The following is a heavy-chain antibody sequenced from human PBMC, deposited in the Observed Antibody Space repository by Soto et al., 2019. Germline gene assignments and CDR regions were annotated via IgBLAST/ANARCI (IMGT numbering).Heavy chain of an antibody. V-gene: IGHV3-66*01. CDR1: GFTVSSNY. D-gene: IGHD3-16*01. J-gene: IGHJ4*02. CDR3: ERGNYAFDL. Sequence: GGSLRLSCAASGFTVSSNYMSWVRQAPGKGLEWVSLIQSGGSTYYAGSVKGRFTISRDNSKNTLFLQMNSLRAEDTAVYFCERGNYAFDLWGQGALVTVSS. CDR2: IQSGGST.